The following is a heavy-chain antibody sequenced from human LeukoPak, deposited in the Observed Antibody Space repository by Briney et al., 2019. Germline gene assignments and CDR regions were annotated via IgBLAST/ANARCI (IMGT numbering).Heavy chain of an antibody. J-gene: IGHJ5*02. V-gene: IGHV1-2*02. CDR2: INPNSGDT. CDR3: ARGVAAVVNWFDP. Sequence: ASVTVSCKASGYTFAGYYMHWVRQAPGQGLEWMGWINPNSGDTNNAQKFQGRVTMTSDTSISTAYMELSRLRSDDTAVYYCARGVAAVVNWFDPWGQGTLVTASS. D-gene: IGHD6-25*01. CDR1: GYTFAGYY.